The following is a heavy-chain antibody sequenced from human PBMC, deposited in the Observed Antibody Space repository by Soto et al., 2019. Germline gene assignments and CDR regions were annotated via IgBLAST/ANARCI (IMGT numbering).Heavy chain of an antibody. CDR1: GFTFSSYA. Sequence: EVQLLESGGGLVQPGGSLRLSCAASGFTFSSYAMSWVRQAPGKGLEWVSTISGSGDATYYADSVKGRLTISRDNSKNTLYLQMNGLRAEGTAVYYCANDVSRNALASFDYWGQGTLVTVSS. J-gene: IGHJ4*02. CDR3: ANDVSRNALASFDY. V-gene: IGHV3-23*01. D-gene: IGHD1-1*01. CDR2: ISGSGDAT.